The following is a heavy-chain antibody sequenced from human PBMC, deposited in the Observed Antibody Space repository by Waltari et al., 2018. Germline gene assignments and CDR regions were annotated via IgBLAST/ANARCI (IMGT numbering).Heavy chain of an antibody. V-gene: IGHV1-69*05. CDR2: IIPTFGTA. J-gene: IGHJ5*02. D-gene: IGHD5-12*01. CDR1: GGTFSSYA. CDR3: ARGRIDGYPRHWFDP. Sequence: QVQLVQSGAEVKKPGSSVKVSCKASGGTFSSYAISWVRQAPGQGLEWMEGIIPTFGTANSAQKFQGRVTITTDESTSTAYMELSSLRSEDTAVYYCARGRIDGYPRHWFDPWGQGTLVTVSS.